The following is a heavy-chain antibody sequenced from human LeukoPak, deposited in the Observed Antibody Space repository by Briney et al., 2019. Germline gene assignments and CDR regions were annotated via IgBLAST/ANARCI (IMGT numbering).Heavy chain of an antibody. J-gene: IGHJ3*02. CDR1: GYTFTSYG. V-gene: IGHV1-18*01. D-gene: IGHD5-18*01. CDR3: ARDTWIQPDEDAFDI. Sequence: GASVKVSCKASGYTFTSYGISWVRQAPGQGLEWMGWISAYNGNTNYAQKLQGRVTMTTDTSTSTAYMELRSLRSDDTAVYYCARDTWIQPDEDAFDIWGQGTMVTVSS. CDR2: ISAYNGNT.